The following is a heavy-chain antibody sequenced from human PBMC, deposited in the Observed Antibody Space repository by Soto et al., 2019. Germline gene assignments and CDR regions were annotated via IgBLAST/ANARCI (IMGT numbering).Heavy chain of an antibody. V-gene: IGHV3-21*01. Sequence: GGSLRLSCAASGFTFSSYSMNWVRQAPGKGLEWVSSIISSSSYIYYADSVKGRFTISRDNAKNSLYLQMNSLRAEDTAVYYCSRAPPLGYSYCYAWGQGTLVTVSS. J-gene: IGHJ5*02. D-gene: IGHD5-18*01. CDR2: IISSSSYI. CDR1: GFTFSSYS. CDR3: SRAPPLGYSYCYA.